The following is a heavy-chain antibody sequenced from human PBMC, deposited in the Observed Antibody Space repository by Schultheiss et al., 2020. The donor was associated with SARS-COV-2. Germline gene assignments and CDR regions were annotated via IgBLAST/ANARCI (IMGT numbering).Heavy chain of an antibody. CDR2: IYYSGST. CDR1: GGSFSGYY. D-gene: IGHD3-10*01. J-gene: IGHJ5*02. CDR3: ARDLPSRGRFDP. V-gene: IGHV4-59*12. Sequence: SQTLSLTYAVYGGSFSGYYWSWIRQPPGKGLEWIGYIYYSGSTNYNPSLKSRVTISVDTSKNQFSLKLSSVTAADTAVYYCARDLPSRGRFDPWGQGTLVTVSS.